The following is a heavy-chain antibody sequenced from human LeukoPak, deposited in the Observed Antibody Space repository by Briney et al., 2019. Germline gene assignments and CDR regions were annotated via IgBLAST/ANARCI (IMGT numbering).Heavy chain of an antibody. CDR2: IYHSGST. Sequence: SETLSLTCTVSGYSISSGNYWDWIRQPPGKGLEWIGSIYHSGSTYYNPSLKSRVTISVDTSKNQLSLKLSSVTAADTAVYYCAERYCSSTTCYDDRGAFDYWGQGTLVTVSS. D-gene: IGHD2-2*01. CDR1: GYSISSGNY. V-gene: IGHV4-38-2*02. CDR3: AERYCSSTTCYDDRGAFDY. J-gene: IGHJ4*02.